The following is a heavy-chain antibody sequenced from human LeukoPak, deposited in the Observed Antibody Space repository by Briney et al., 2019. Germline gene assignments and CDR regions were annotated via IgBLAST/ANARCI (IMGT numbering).Heavy chain of an antibody. D-gene: IGHD3-22*01. V-gene: IGHV3-21*01. CDR2: ISSSSSYI. J-gene: IGHJ5*02. Sequence: GGSLRLSCAASGFIFSSHEMNWVRQAPGKGLEWVSSISSSSSYIYYADSVKGRFTISRDNAKNSLYLQMNSLRAEDTAVYYCARDLYYDSSGYVFAWGQGTLVTVSS. CDR3: ARDLYYDSSGYVFA. CDR1: GFIFSSHE.